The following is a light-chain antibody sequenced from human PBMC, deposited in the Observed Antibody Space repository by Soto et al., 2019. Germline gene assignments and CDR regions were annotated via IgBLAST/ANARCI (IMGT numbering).Light chain of an antibody. CDR2: DVS. V-gene: IGLV2-14*01. Sequence: QSARTQPASGSGSPGHSITISCRGTSSDLGAYNYVSWYQQHPGKAPKLMIYDVSNRPSGVSDRFSASKSGNTASLTISGLQAEDESDYYCRSFTRSSPTHVFGTGTKVSVL. CDR1: SSDLGAYNY. CDR3: RSFTRSSPTHV. J-gene: IGLJ1*01.